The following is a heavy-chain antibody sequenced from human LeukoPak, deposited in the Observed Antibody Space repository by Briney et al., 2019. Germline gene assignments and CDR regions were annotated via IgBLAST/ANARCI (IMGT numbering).Heavy chain of an antibody. CDR2: MNNGPGAT. CDR3: AKTHYDLLDV. V-gene: IGHV3-23*01. Sequence: GGSLRLSCAASGFSFSTSPMTWVRQPPGKGLEWVSAMNNGPGATFYRDSVRGRFTISRDDSKSTLYLQMNSLRAEDTGTYYCAKTHYDLLDVWGQGTTVTVSS. D-gene: IGHD5-12*01. CDR1: GFSFSTSP. J-gene: IGHJ6*02.